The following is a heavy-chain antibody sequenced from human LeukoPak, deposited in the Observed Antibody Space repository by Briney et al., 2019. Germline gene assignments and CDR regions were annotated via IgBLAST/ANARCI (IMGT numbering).Heavy chain of an antibody. J-gene: IGHJ4*02. CDR2: FDPEDAET. CDR1: GKPLSELA. D-gene: IGHD6-19*01. Sequence: ASVKVSYKVSGKPLSELAVHWVRQSPTQGLEWMGGFDPEDAETVYTQKFQGRITMTEDKSTDTAYMELSGLRSEDSAVYFCSAFARGFNRGIPVAGYFNFWGQGTLVTVSS. CDR3: SAFARGFNRGIPVAGYFNF. V-gene: IGHV1-24*01.